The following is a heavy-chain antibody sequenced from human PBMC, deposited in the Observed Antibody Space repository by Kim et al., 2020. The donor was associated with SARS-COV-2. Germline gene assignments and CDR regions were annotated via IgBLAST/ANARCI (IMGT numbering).Heavy chain of an antibody. J-gene: IGHJ3*02. CDR1: GGSISSYY. D-gene: IGHD2-2*01. Sequence: SETLSLTCTVSGGSISSYYWSWIRQPPGKGLEWIGYIYYSGSTNYNPSLKSRVTISVDTSKNQFSLKLSSVTAADTAVYYCARARRYCSSTSCYLGREIWGQGTMVTVSS. V-gene: IGHV4-59*01. CDR2: IYYSGST. CDR3: ARARRYCSSTSCYLGREI.